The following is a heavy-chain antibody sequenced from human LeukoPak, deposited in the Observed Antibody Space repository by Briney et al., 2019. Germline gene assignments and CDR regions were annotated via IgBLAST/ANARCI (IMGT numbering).Heavy chain of an antibody. CDR2: INSDGKTT. V-gene: IGHV3-74*01. CDR1: GFTFSSYW. Sequence: PGGSLRLSCAASGFTFSSYWMYWVRQAPGKGLVWVSRINSDGKTTNYADSVKGRFTISRDNSKNTLYLQMNSLRAEDTAVYYCAREYYYDIIHAFDIWGQGTMVTVSS. D-gene: IGHD3-22*01. CDR3: AREYYYDIIHAFDI. J-gene: IGHJ3*02.